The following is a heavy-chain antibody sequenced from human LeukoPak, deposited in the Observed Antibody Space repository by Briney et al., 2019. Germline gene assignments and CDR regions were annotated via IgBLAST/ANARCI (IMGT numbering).Heavy chain of an antibody. CDR3: ARGAYCRGGRCPAGFDF. V-gene: IGHV3-23*01. CDR1: GFTFSSYA. J-gene: IGHJ4*02. Sequence: GGSLRLSCAASGFTFSSYAMSWVRQAPGKGLEWVSAISGSGGSTYYADSVKGRFTISRDNSKNTLYLQMNSLRAEDTAVYYCARGAYCRGGRCPAGFDFWGQGTLATVSS. CDR2: ISGSGGST. D-gene: IGHD2-15*01.